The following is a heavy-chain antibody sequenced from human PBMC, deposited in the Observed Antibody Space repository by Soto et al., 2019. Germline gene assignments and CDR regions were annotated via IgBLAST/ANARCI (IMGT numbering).Heavy chain of an antibody. CDR3: AHRATMTIFGLIIDNGIWFDP. V-gene: IGHV2-5*02. Sequence: ESGPTLVKPTQTLTLTCTFSGFSLSTSGAAVGWVRQSPGRALEWLALIYWDGDKRYNASLGNRLTITKDTSMNQVVLTLTNVDPADTATYYCAHRATMTIFGLIIDNGIWFDPWGQGTRVIVSS. CDR2: IYWDGDK. J-gene: IGHJ5*02. D-gene: IGHD3-3*01. CDR1: GFSLSTSGAA.